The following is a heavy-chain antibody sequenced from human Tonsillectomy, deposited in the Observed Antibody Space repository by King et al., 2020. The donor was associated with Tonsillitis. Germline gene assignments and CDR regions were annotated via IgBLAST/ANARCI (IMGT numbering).Heavy chain of an antibody. J-gene: IGHJ5*02. CDR2: IYRSGDT. V-gene: IGHV4-38-2*02. Sequence: QLQESGPGLVKPSETLSLTCAVSGYSISSGYYWGWVRQSPGRGLEWIGTIYRSGDTYYNPSLKSRLIISVDTSKNQYSLNLTSVTAADTAAYYCARDRGDILTGYYPRGWFDTWGQGSLVTVAS. D-gene: IGHD3-9*01. CDR3: ARDRGDILTGYYPRGWFDT. CDR1: GYSISSGYY.